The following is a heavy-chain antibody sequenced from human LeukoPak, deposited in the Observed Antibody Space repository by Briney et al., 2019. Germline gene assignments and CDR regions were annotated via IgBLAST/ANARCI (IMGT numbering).Heavy chain of an antibody. CDR3: ARAAAGTLDNWFDP. D-gene: IGHD6-13*01. CDR1: GFTFSSYS. Sequence: PGGSLRLSCAASGFTFSSYSMNWVRQAPGKGLEWVSAISSSSSYIYYADSVKGRFTISRDNAKNSLYLQMNSLRAEDTAVYYCARAAAGTLDNWFDPWGEGTLVTVSS. J-gene: IGHJ5*02. V-gene: IGHV3-21*01. CDR2: ISSSSSYI.